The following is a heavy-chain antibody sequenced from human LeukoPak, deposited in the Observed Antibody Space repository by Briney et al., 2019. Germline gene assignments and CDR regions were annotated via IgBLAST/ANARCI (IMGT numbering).Heavy chain of an antibody. CDR3: ARDRYYYDSSGYYSDY. Sequence: ASVKVSCKASGYTFTSYGISWVRQAPGQGLEWMGWISAYNGNTNYAQKLQCRVTMPTETSTSTAYMELRSLRSDDTAVYYCARDRYYYDSSGYYSDYWGQGTLVTVSS. CDR2: ISAYNGNT. V-gene: IGHV1-18*01. D-gene: IGHD3-22*01. CDR1: GYTFTSYG. J-gene: IGHJ4*02.